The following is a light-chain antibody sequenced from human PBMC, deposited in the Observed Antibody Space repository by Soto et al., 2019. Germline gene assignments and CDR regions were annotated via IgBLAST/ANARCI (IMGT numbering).Light chain of an antibody. CDR2: GAS. V-gene: IGKV3-20*01. Sequence: EIVLTQSPATLSLSPGEGVTLSCRASQSVSSYLAWYQQKPGQAPRLLIYGASSRATGIPDRFSGSGSGTDFTLTISRLEPEDVAVYYCQQYEAVVTFGQGTKVDIK. CDR1: QSVSSY. CDR3: QQYEAVVT. J-gene: IGKJ1*01.